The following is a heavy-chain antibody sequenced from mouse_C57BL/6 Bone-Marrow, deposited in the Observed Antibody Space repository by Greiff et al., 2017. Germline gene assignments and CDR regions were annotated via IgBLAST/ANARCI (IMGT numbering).Heavy chain of an antibody. Sequence: EVQLQQSGPELVKPGASVKISCKASGYSFTDYNMNWVKQSHGKSLEWIGVIYPNDGTTSYNQKFKGKATLTVDKSSSTAYMQLNSLTSEDSAVYYCAVDDYDRFAYWGQGTLVTVSA. CDR2: IYPNDGTT. D-gene: IGHD2-4*01. CDR1: GYSFTDYN. J-gene: IGHJ3*01. V-gene: IGHV1-39*01. CDR3: AVDDYDRFAY.